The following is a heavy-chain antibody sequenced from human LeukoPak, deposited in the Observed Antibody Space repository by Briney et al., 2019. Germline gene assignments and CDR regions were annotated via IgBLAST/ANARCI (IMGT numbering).Heavy chain of an antibody. CDR3: ARGPGSCCSCSSCPFDT. Sequence: ASVKVSCKASGYTFTSYYMHWVRQAPGQGLEWMGIINPSGDSTSYAQKFQGRVTMTRDTSTSTVYMELSSLRSEDTAVYYCARGPGSCCSCSSCPFDTWGQGTLVTVSS. V-gene: IGHV1-46*01. D-gene: IGHD2-15*01. CDR1: GYTFTSYY. J-gene: IGHJ4*02. CDR2: INPSGDST.